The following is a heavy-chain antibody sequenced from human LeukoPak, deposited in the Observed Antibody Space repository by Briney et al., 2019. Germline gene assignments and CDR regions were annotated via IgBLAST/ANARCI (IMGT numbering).Heavy chain of an antibody. J-gene: IGHJ5*02. D-gene: IGHD3-16*01. CDR2: IYYSGST. CDR1: GVSISSFY. V-gene: IGHV4-59*01. CDR3: ASSYGNNWFDP. Sequence: SENLSFTATGSGVSISSFYWGWIRQPPGKGLEWIGYIYYSGSTNYNPSLAIRVTISVDTSKNQFSLKLTSVTAADTAVYYCASSYGNNWFDPWGQGTLVTVSS.